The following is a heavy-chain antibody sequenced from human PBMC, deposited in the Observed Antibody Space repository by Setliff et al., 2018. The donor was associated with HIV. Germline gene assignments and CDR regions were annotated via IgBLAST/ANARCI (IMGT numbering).Heavy chain of an antibody. V-gene: IGHV4-39*01. Sequence: SETLSLTCPVSGGSFSSSSYYWGWIRQPPGKGLEWIGSIYYSGRTYYNPSLKSRVTISGDTSKNQFSLELRSVTASDSPVYYCARQVANGWWAFDYWGQGTLVTVSS. J-gene: IGHJ4*02. CDR2: IYYSGRT. D-gene: IGHD2-8*02. CDR1: GGSFSSSSYY. CDR3: ARQVANGWWAFDY.